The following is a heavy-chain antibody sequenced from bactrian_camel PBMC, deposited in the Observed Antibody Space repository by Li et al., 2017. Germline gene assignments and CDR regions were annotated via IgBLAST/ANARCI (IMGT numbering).Heavy chain of an antibody. CDR3: APREYGAYRY. CDR1: GYTYNRNC. Sequence: HVQLVESGGDLVQPGGSLRLSCAASGYTYNRNCTAWFRQAPGKEREGVARIYTGSGNTYYADSVKGRFTVSRDNAKNTLYLQMNSLKSEDTGLYYCAPREYGAYRYWGQGTQVTVS. J-gene: IGHJ4*01. CDR2: IYTGSGNT. V-gene: IGHV3S1*01. D-gene: IGHD3*01.